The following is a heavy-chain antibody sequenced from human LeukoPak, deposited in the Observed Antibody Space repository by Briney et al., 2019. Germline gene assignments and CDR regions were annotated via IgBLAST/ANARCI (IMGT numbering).Heavy chain of an antibody. D-gene: IGHD4-11*01. V-gene: IGHV4-31*03. Sequence: PSETLSLTCTVSGDSMTRGGYYWSWVRQHPGKGLEWVGFTYHSGTTFYNPSLESRATISVDTSQNQFSLKLTSVTAADTAVYYCARAVDYRNYFDYWGQGTLVTVSS. J-gene: IGHJ4*02. CDR1: GDSMTRGGYY. CDR3: ARAVDYRNYFDY. CDR2: TYHSGTT.